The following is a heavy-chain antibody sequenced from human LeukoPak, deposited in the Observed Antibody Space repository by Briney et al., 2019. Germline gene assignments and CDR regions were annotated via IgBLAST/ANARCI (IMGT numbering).Heavy chain of an antibody. J-gene: IGHJ4*02. CDR1: GFTFSSYW. V-gene: IGHV3-7*01. CDR2: IKQDGSEK. CDR3: AREWRLTRGVLDDYYFDY. D-gene: IGHD3-3*01. Sequence: GGSLRLSCAASGFTFSSYWMSWVRQAPGKGLEWVANIKQDGSEKYYVDSVKGRFTISRDNAKNSLYLQMNSLRAEDTAVYYCAREWRLTRGVLDDYYFDYWGQGTLVTVSS.